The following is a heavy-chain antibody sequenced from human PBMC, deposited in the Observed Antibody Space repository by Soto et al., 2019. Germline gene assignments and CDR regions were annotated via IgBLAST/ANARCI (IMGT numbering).Heavy chain of an antibody. Sequence: EVQLVESGGGLVQRGGSLRLSCAASGLIVDNNYMSWVRQAPGQGLEGISVMDSAGNTYYADSVRGRFTISRDSSTNTLFLEMHSLRVEDTAVYYCARDRRADDYGDDAFDNWGEGTLVTVSS. CDR1: GLIVDNNY. D-gene: IGHD4-17*01. J-gene: IGHJ4*02. V-gene: IGHV3-66*01. CDR3: ARDRRADDYGDDAFDN. CDR2: MDSAGNT.